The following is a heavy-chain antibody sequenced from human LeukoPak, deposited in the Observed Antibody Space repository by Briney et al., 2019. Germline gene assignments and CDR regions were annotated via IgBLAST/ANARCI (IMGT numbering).Heavy chain of an antibody. Sequence: KPSETLSLSCTVSGGSISSGGYYWSWIRQHPGKGLEWIGYIYYSGSTYYNPSLKSRVTISVDTSKNQFSLKLSSVTAADTAVYYCARAYSSALDYWGQGTLVTVSS. J-gene: IGHJ4*02. CDR3: ARAYSSALDY. V-gene: IGHV4-31*03. D-gene: IGHD3-22*01. CDR1: GGSISSGGYY. CDR2: IYYSGST.